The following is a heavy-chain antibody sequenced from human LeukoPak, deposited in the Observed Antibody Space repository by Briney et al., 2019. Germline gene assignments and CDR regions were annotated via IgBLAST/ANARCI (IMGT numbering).Heavy chain of an antibody. J-gene: IGHJ4*02. V-gene: IGHV3-48*03. CDR3: ATSRGSWPDYCYY. CDR2: ISSSGSTI. Sequence: PGGSLRLSCAASGFTFSSYEMNWVRQAPGKGLEWVSYISSSGSTIYYADSVKGRFTIPRYNAKHSLYLQMNSLRAEDTAVYYCATSRGSWPDYCYYWGQGTLVTVSS. D-gene: IGHD3-10*01. CDR1: GFTFSSYE.